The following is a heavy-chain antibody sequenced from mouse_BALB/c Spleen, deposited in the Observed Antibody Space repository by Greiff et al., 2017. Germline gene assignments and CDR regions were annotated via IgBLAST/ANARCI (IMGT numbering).Heavy chain of an antibody. Sequence: EVQLVESGGGLVQPGGSRKLSCAASGFTFSSFGMHWVRQAPEKGLEWVAYISSGSSTIYYADTVKGRFTISRDNPKNTLFLQMTSLRSEDTAMYYCAKTARDTWFAYWGQGTLVTVSA. J-gene: IGHJ3*01. V-gene: IGHV5-17*02. CDR1: GFTFSSFG. D-gene: IGHD3-2*01. CDR3: AKTARDTWFAY. CDR2: ISSGSSTI.